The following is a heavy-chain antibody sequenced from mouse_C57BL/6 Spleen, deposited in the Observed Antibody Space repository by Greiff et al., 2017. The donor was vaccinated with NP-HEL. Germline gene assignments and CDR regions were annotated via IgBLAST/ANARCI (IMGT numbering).Heavy chain of an antibody. D-gene: IGHD4-1*01. J-gene: IGHJ3*01. CDR1: GYSFTGYY. Sequence: EVKLQQSGPELVKPGASVKISCKASGYSFTGYYMHWVKQSSEKSLEWIGEINPSTGGTSYNQKFKGKATLTVDKSSSTAYMQLKSLTSEDSAVYYCARGWDGFAYWGQGTLVTVSA. V-gene: IGHV1-43*01. CDR3: ARGWDGFAY. CDR2: INPSTGGT.